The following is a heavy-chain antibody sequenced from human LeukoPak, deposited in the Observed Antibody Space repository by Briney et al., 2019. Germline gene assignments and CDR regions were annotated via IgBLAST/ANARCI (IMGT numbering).Heavy chain of an antibody. CDR2: IKQGRSER. J-gene: IGHJ4*02. Sequence: GGSLRLSCAASGFTFSSYWMSWVRQAPGRGLEGGGNIKQGRSERSYVESMKGRFTISRDTAKTSLYLQMNSLRAEDTAVYYCARGLAAFRAYYASGSLDYWGQGALVTVSS. CDR3: ARGLAAFRAYYASGSLDY. V-gene: IGHV3-7*01. D-gene: IGHD3-10*01. CDR1: GFTFSSYW.